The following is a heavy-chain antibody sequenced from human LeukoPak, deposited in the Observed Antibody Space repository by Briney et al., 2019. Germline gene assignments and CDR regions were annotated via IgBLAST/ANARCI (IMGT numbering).Heavy chain of an antibody. CDR1: GFTFSSYG. J-gene: IGHJ4*02. D-gene: IGHD3-10*01. V-gene: IGHV3-30*02. CDR3: ATSSKLWFGELFGFDY. CDR2: IRYDGSNK. Sequence: PGGSLRLSCAASGFTFSSYGMHWVRQAPGKGLEWVAFIRYDGSNKYYADSVKGRFTISRDNSENTLYLQMNSLRAEDTAVYYCATSSKLWFGELFGFDYWGQGTLVTVSS.